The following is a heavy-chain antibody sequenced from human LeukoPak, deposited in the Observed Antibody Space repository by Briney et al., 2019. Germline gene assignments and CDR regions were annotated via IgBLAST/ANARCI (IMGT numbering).Heavy chain of an antibody. J-gene: IGHJ6*03. Sequence: GGSLRLSCAASGFTFSSYSMNWVRQAPGKGLEWVSYISSSSSTIYYADSVKGRFTISRDNAKNSLYMQMNSLRAEDTAVYYCARAEYYYYYYMDVWGKGTTVTVSS. CDR2: ISSSSSTI. CDR1: GFTFSSYS. V-gene: IGHV3-48*01. CDR3: ARAEYYYYYYMDV.